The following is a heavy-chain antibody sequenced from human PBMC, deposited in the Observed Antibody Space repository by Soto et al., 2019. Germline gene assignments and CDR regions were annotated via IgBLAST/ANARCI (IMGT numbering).Heavy chain of an antibody. Sequence: QVQLVQSGAEVKKPGASVKVSCKASGYTFTSYGISWVRQAPGQGLEWMGWISAYNGNTNYAQKLQGRLTMTTDTSTSTAYMELRSLRSDDTAVYYCARVPTKYCSSTSCYDWYFDLWGRGTLVTVSS. CDR3: ARVPTKYCSSTSCYDWYFDL. CDR1: GYTFTSYG. J-gene: IGHJ2*01. V-gene: IGHV1-18*01. D-gene: IGHD2-2*01. CDR2: ISAYNGNT.